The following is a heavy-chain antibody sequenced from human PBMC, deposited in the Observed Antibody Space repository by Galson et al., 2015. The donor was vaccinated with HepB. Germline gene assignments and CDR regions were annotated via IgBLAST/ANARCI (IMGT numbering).Heavy chain of an antibody. D-gene: IGHD6-19*01. CDR1: GFTFNSYG. Sequence: SLRLSCAASGFTFNSYGMHWVRQAPDKGLEWVAVIWFDGSDKQYADSVKGRFTISRDSSESTLYLQMKSLRDEDTAVYYCARGLYSSGWYFDSWGQGTLVTVSS. CDR3: ARGLYSSGWYFDS. J-gene: IGHJ4*02. CDR2: IWFDGSDK. V-gene: IGHV3-33*01.